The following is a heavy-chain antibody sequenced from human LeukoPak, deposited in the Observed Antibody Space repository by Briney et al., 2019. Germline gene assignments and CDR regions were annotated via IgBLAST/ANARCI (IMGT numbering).Heavy chain of an antibody. Sequence: SETLSLTCAVYGGSFSGYYWSWIRQPPGKGLEWIGEINHSGSTNYNSSLKSRVTISVDTSKNQFSVKLSSVTAADTAVYYCARQRRGSTGWYYDYWGQGSLVTVSS. J-gene: IGHJ4*02. CDR3: ARQRRGSTGWYYDY. V-gene: IGHV4-34*01. D-gene: IGHD6-19*01. CDR2: INHSGST. CDR1: GGSFSGYY.